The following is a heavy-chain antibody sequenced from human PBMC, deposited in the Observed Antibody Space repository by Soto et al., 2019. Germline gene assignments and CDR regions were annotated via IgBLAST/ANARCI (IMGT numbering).Heavy chain of an antibody. D-gene: IGHD2-15*01. J-gene: IGHJ6*02. CDR1: GFTFTSYA. CDR2: ISGSGGST. V-gene: IGHV3-23*01. CDR3: ARVQCTGGSCLSSYYYYYGMDV. Sequence: GGSLRLSCAASGFTFTSYAMIWVRQAPGKGLEWVSAISGSGGSTYYADSVKGRFTISRDSSKNTVYLQMNSLRAEDTAVYYCARVQCTGGSCLSSYYYYYGMDVWGQGTTVTVSS.